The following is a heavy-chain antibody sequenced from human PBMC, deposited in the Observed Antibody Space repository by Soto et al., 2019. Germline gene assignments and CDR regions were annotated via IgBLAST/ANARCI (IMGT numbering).Heavy chain of an antibody. V-gene: IGHV4-34*01. CDR2: INHSGST. CDR3: ARGRVVATISSFDY. CDR1: GGSFSGYY. D-gene: IGHD5-12*01. J-gene: IGHJ4*02. Sequence: SETLSLTCAVYGGSFSGYYWSWIRQPPGKGLEWIGEINHSGSTNYNPSLKSRVTISVDTSKNTFSLKLSSVTAADTAVYYCARGRVVATISSFDYWGQGTLVTVSS.